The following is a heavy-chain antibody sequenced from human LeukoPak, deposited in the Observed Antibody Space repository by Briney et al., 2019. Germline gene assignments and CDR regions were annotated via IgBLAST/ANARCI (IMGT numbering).Heavy chain of an antibody. Sequence: GGSLRLSCAASGFTFSSYSMNWVRQAPGKGLEWVSSSSSSSSYIYYADSVKGRFTISRDNAKNSLYLQMNSLRAEDTAVYYCARDSYYYDSSGKTGYYMDVWGKGTTVTVSS. J-gene: IGHJ6*03. CDR1: GFTFSSYS. CDR3: ARDSYYYDSSGKTGYYMDV. D-gene: IGHD3-22*01. CDR2: SSSSSSYI. V-gene: IGHV3-21*01.